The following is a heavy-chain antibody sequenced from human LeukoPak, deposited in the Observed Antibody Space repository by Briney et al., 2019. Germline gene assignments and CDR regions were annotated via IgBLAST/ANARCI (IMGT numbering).Heavy chain of an antibody. D-gene: IGHD6-13*01. CDR3: ARVYAPYSSNHFDY. Sequence: SETLSLTCAVYGGSFSGYYWSWIRQPPGKGLEWIGEINHSGSTNYNPSLKSRVTISVDTSKNQFSLKLSSVTAADTAVYYCARVYAPYSSNHFDYWGQGTLVTVSS. CDR1: GGSFSGYY. V-gene: IGHV4-34*01. J-gene: IGHJ4*02. CDR2: INHSGST.